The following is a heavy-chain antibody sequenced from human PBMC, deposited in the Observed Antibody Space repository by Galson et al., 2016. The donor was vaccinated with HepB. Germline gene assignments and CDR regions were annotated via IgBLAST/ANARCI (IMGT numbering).Heavy chain of an antibody. CDR3: VRGPVSGWAPFDY. CDR1: GYTFTNYP. V-gene: IGHV1-3*04. J-gene: IGHJ4*02. D-gene: IGHD6-19*01. CDR2: INTGNGDT. Sequence: SVKVSCKASGYTFTNYPINWVRQAPGQRLEWMGWINTGNGDTKYSQSFQGRATFTRDTSASTAYMELNSLRSEDTTVYYCVRGPVSGWAPFDYWGQGTLVNVFS.